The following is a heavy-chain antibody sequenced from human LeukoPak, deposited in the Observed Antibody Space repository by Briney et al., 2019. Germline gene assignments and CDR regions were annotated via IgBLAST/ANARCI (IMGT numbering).Heavy chain of an antibody. Sequence: ASVKVSCKASGYTFTSYDINWVRQATGQGLEWMGWMNPNSGNTGYAQKFQGRVTMTRNTSISTAYMELSSLRSEDTAVYYCAGGLRIYYYGSGSLPLGYWGQGTLVTVSS. CDR1: GYTFTSYD. V-gene: IGHV1-8*01. CDR2: MNPNSGNT. CDR3: AGGLRIYYYGSGSLPLGY. J-gene: IGHJ4*02. D-gene: IGHD3-10*01.